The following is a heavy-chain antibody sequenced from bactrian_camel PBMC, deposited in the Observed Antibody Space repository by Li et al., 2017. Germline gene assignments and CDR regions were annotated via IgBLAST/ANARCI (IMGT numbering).Heavy chain of an antibody. CDR1: GYIFSTYG. V-gene: IGHV3S40*01. D-gene: IGHD1*01. CDR3: ARRSMACTGDWKTTNFAA. Sequence: VQLVESGGGLVQPGGSLRLSCVVSGYIFSTYGMSWVRQAPGKGLEWVSGMNAGGSSKYCADSVKGRFDISRDNANRTVYLQMTDLKPEDSAMYYCARRSMACTGDWKTTNFAAWGQGTQVTVS. J-gene: IGHJ6*01. CDR2: MNAGGSSK.